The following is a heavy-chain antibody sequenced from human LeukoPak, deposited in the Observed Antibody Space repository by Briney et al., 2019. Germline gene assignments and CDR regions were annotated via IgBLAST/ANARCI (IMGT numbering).Heavy chain of an antibody. CDR3: ARDRIAGATFDY. D-gene: IGHD1-26*01. Sequence: ASVEVSCKASGYTFTSYGMSWVRQAPGQGLEWMGWNSAYNGNTNYAQRLQGRVTMTTDTSTSTAYMELRSLRSDATAVYYCARDRIAGATFDYWGQGTLVTVSS. V-gene: IGHV1-18*01. CDR2: NSAYNGNT. CDR1: GYTFTSYG. J-gene: IGHJ4*02.